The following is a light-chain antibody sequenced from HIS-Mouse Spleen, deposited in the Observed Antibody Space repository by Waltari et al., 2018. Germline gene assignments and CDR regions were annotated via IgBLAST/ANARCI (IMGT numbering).Light chain of an antibody. J-gene: IGKJ4*01. CDR3: QQYYSTPT. Sequence: DIVMTQSPDSLAVSLGERATINCKSSQSVLYSSNNKNYLAWYQQKPGQHPKLLIYWASTRESGVPDRVSGSGSGTDFTLTISSLQAEDVAVYYCQQYYSTPTFGGGTKVEIK. V-gene: IGKV4-1*01. CDR1: QSVLYSSNNKNY. CDR2: WAS.